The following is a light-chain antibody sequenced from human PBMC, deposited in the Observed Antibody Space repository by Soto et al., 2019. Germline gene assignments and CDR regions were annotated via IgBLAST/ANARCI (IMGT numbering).Light chain of an antibody. CDR1: SSNTGAGYD. Sequence: QSVLTQTPSVSGAPGQRVTISCTGRSSNTGAGYDVHWYQHLPGTAPKLLIYGTTNRPSGVPDRFSGSKSGISASLAITGLQAEDEADYYCHSYDSSLSASVFGAGTKVTVL. J-gene: IGLJ1*01. CDR3: HSYDSSLSASV. V-gene: IGLV1-40*01. CDR2: GTT.